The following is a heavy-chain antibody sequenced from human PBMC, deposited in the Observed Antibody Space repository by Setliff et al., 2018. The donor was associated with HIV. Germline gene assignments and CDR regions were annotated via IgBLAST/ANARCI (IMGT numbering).Heavy chain of an antibody. J-gene: IGHJ4*02. CDR1: GFTFSTSE. V-gene: IGHV3-48*03. Sequence: HPGGSLRLSCAASGFTFSTSEMNWVRQAPGKGLEWVSYISSSGGTIYYADSVKGRFTISRDNAKNSLYLQMNSLRAEDTAVYYCARDSSSWYEFYFDCWGQGTLVTVSS. CDR3: ARDSSSWYEFYFDC. D-gene: IGHD6-13*01. CDR2: ISSSGGTI.